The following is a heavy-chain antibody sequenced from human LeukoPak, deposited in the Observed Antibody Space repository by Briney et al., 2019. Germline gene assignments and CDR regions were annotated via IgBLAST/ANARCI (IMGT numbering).Heavy chain of an antibody. CDR3: ARAYYYGLGTFDI. V-gene: IGHV4-59*01. D-gene: IGHD3-10*01. J-gene: IGHJ3*02. Sequence: SETLSLTCTVSGGSISPYYWSWIRQPPGKGLEWIGYVYYTGSTYYNPSLKSRVTILIDTSKNQFSLKLTSVTAADTAVYYCARAYYYGLGTFDIWGQGTMVTVSS. CDR1: GGSISPYY. CDR2: VYYTGST.